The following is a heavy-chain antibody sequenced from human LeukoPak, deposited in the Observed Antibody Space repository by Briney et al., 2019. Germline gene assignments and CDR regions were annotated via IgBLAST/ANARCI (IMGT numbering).Heavy chain of an antibody. D-gene: IGHD6-25*01. CDR1: GFTFSDYY. CDR2: ISSGGDPR. Sequence: GGSLRLSCAASGFTFSDYYMSWIRQAPGKGLEWVSYISSGGDPRYYADSVKGRFTISRDNAKNSLYLQMDSLRAEDTAVYYCARRGGYGMNYWGQGTLVTVSS. J-gene: IGHJ4*02. V-gene: IGHV3-11*04. CDR3: ARRGGYGMNY.